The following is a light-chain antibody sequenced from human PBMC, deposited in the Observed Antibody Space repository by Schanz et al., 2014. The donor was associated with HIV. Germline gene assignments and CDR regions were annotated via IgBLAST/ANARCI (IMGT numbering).Light chain of an antibody. CDR2: GAS. Sequence: IVLTQSPGTLSLSPGERATLSCRASQSINNNYLAWYQQKPGQAPRLLIYGASSKATGTPDRVSGSGSGTDFTLTISRLEPEDLAVYYCQQYGALPESFGQGTKLEIK. J-gene: IGKJ2*03. CDR1: QSINNNY. CDR3: QQYGALPES. V-gene: IGKV3-20*01.